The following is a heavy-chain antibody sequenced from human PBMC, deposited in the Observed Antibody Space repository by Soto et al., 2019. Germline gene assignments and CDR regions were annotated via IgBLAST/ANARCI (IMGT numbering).Heavy chain of an antibody. J-gene: IGHJ6*02. CDR1: GFTFSSYS. Sequence: GGSLRLSCAASGFTFSSYSMNWVRQAPGKGLEWVSYISSSSSTIYYADSVKGRFTISRDNAKNSLYLQMNSLRAEDTAVYYCARDHGSKYYYDSSGSHSGMDVWGQGTTVTVSS. CDR2: ISSSSSTI. V-gene: IGHV3-48*01. D-gene: IGHD3-22*01. CDR3: ARDHGSKYYYDSSGSHSGMDV.